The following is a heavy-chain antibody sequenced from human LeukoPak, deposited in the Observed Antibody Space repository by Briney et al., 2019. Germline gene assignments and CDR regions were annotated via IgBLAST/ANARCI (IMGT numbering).Heavy chain of an antibody. CDR3: AGNSSSWYSYYYYGMDV. CDR1: GFTFSSYA. D-gene: IGHD6-13*01. Sequence: GGSLRLSCAASGFTFSSYAMHWVRQAPGKGLDWVAVISYDGSSKYYADSVKGRFTISRDNAKNTLYLQMNSLRAEDTAVYYCAGNSSSWYSYYYYGMDVWGQGTTVTVSS. V-gene: IGHV3-30-3*01. J-gene: IGHJ6*02. CDR2: ISYDGSSK.